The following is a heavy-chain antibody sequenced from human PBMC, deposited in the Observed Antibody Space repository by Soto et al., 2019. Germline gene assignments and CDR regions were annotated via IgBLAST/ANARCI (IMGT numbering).Heavy chain of an antibody. V-gene: IGHV1-2*04. CDR3: ARYHPSAAPPVGVGYGMDV. J-gene: IGHJ6*02. CDR2: INPNSGGT. D-gene: IGHD2-8*01. CDR1: GYTFTGYY. Sequence: GASVKVSCKASGYTFTGYYMHWVRQAPGQGLEWMGWINPNSGGTNYAQKFQGWVTMTRDTSISTAYMELSRLRSDDTAVYYCARYHPSAAPPVGVGYGMDVWGQGTTVTVP.